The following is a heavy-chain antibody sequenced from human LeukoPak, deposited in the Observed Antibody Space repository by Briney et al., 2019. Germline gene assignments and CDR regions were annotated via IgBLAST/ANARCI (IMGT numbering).Heavy chain of an antibody. V-gene: IGHV3-66*01. CDR1: GFTVSSNY. CDR3: AREGQAGYYYYGMDV. CDR2: IYSGGST. Sequence: GGSLRLSCAVSGFTVSSNYMSWVRQAPGKGLEWVSLIYSGGSTNYAASVKGRFTISRDNSKNTLYLQMNSLRGEDTAVYYCAREGQAGYYYYGMDVWGQGTTVTVSS. J-gene: IGHJ6*02. D-gene: IGHD6-19*01.